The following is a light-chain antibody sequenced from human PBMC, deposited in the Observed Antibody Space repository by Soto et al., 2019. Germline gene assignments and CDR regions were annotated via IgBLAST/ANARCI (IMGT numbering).Light chain of an antibody. Sequence: QTVVTQPPSVSGAPGQRVTISCTGSSSNIGAGYDVHWYQQLPGTAPKVLIYGNSNRPSGVPDRFSGSKSGTSASLAITGLQADDEADYYCQSYDSSLSGWVLGGGTQLTVL. CDR2: GNS. V-gene: IGLV1-40*01. J-gene: IGLJ3*02. CDR1: SSNIGAGYD. CDR3: QSYDSSLSGWV.